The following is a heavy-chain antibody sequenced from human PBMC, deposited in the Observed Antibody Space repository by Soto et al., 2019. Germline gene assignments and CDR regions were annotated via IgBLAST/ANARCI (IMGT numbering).Heavy chain of an antibody. J-gene: IGHJ5*02. CDR1: GYTFTSYG. V-gene: IGHV1-18*01. Sequence: QVQLVQSGAEVKKPVASVKVSCKASGYTFTSYGISWVRQATGQGLEWMGYFNAYHGNTKYAQKLQGRVTMTTDTSTRTAYMELRSLRSDDTAVYYCARVLPPFDPWGQGTLVTVSS. CDR2: FNAYHGNT. CDR3: ARVLPPFDP.